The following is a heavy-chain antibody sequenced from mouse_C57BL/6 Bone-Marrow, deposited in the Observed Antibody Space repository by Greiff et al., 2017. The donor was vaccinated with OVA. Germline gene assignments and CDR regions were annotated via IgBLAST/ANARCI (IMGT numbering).Heavy chain of an antibody. CDR2: IYPRSGNT. CDR3: ARAGGLRRGYYFDY. J-gene: IGHJ2*01. V-gene: IGHV1-81*01. Sequence: VQRVESGAELARPGASVKLSCKASGYTFTSYGISWVKQRTGQGLEWIGEIYPRSGNTYYNEKFKGKATLTADKSSSTAYMELRSLTSEDSAVYFCARAGGLRRGYYFDYWGQGTTLTVSS. CDR1: GYTFTSYG. D-gene: IGHD2-4*01.